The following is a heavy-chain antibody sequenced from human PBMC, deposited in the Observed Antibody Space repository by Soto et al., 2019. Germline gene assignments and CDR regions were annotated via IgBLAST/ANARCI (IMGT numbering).Heavy chain of an antibody. Sequence: SETLSLTCAVYGGSFSGYYWSWIRQPPGKGLEWIGEINHSGSTNYNPSLKSRVTISVDTSKNQFSLKLSSVTAADTAVYYCASDLGITGTTIRKNWGQGTLVTVSS. CDR1: GGSFSGYY. J-gene: IGHJ4*02. D-gene: IGHD1-7*01. V-gene: IGHV4-34*01. CDR3: ASDLGITGTTIRKN. CDR2: INHSGST.